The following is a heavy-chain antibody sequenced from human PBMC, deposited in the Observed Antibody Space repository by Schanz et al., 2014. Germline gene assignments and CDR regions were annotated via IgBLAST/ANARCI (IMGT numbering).Heavy chain of an antibody. J-gene: IGHJ6*03. Sequence: EGQLAESGGGLVQPGGSLRLSCTASGFSFSSYSMNWVRQAPGKGLEWLSYIDGKSTTVYYADSVKGRFTVSRDNARNSLYLHMNTLGAEDTAVYYCARDGDRFYRNYYMDVWGKGTTVTVSS. CDR2: IDGKSTTV. D-gene: IGHD4-17*01. V-gene: IGHV3-48*01. CDR1: GFSFSSYS. CDR3: ARDGDRFYRNYYMDV.